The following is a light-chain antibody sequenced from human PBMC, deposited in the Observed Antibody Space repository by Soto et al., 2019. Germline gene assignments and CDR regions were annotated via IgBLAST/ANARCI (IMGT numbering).Light chain of an antibody. CDR1: QTVSSGY. V-gene: IGKV3-20*01. CDR2: EAS. Sequence: EIVLTQSPGTLSLSPGERATLSCRASQTVSSGYVAWYQQKPGQTPKLLIYEASSSATGIPDRFSGSGSGRDYPLTSNRLEPEDFAVYYCQQYGSSPQTFGQGPTVDIK. CDR3: QQYGSSPQT. J-gene: IGKJ1*01.